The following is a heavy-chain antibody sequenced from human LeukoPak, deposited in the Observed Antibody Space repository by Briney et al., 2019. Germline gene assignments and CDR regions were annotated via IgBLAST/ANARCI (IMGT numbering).Heavy chain of an antibody. CDR1: GGSISSSSYY. CDR3: ARGVTAIRVLVFDY. J-gene: IGHJ4*02. D-gene: IGHD2-21*02. Sequence: SETLSLTCTVSGGSISSSSYYWGWIRQPPGKGLEWIGSIYYSGSTYYNPSLKSRVTISVDTSKNQFSLKLSSVTAADTAVYYCARGVTAIRVLVFDYWGQGTLVTVSS. CDR2: IYYSGST. V-gene: IGHV4-39*07.